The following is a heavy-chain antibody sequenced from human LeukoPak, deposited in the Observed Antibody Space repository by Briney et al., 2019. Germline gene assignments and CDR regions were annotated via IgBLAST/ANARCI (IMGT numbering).Heavy chain of an antibody. D-gene: IGHD1-20*01. J-gene: IGHJ3*01. CDR1: GGSICSYY. V-gene: IGHV4-59*01. CDR3: ARDTIVNYGLDV. CDR2: IYYSGSA. Sequence: TLSHTRAVTGGSICSYYWSGLRQPPAKGLEWIWYIYYSGSANYTPSLKGRVTISVDTSKNQFSLKLSSVTAADTAVYYCARDTIVNYGLDVWGQGTMVTVSS.